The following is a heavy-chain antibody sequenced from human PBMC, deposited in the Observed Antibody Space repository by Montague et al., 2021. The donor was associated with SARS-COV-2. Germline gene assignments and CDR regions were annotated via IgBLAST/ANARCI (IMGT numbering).Heavy chain of an antibody. Sequence: SETLSLTCTVSGGSISSGYNWGWIRQPTGKGLEWIGSVHYSGRPYYNPSLKSRVTIYVDTSKNQLSLKLSSVTAADTAVYYCTRHVHMTWPEPSPGFDYWGQGTLVTVSS. D-gene: IGHD1-1*01. CDR3: TRHVHMTWPEPSPGFDY. J-gene: IGHJ4*02. V-gene: IGHV4-39*01. CDR1: GGSISSGYN. CDR2: VHYSGRP.